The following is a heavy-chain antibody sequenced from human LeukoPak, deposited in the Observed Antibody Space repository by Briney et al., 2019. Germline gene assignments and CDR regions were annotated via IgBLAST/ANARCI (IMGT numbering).Heavy chain of an antibody. D-gene: IGHD1-26*01. CDR1: GFTFSNYE. CDR2: ISSSGDSI. V-gene: IGHV3-48*03. CDR3: LRDEVGATTEFDY. Sequence: GGSLRLSCAASGFTFSNYEMNWVRQAPGKGLEWVSYISSSGDSIYYTDSVRGRFTISRDNAKNSLYLQMNGLRAEDTAVYYCLRDEVGATTEFDYWGQGTLVTVAS. J-gene: IGHJ4*02.